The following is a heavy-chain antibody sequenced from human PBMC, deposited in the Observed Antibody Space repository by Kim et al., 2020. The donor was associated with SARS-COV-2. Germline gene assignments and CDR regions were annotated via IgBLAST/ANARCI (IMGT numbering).Heavy chain of an antibody. CDR2: INTDNGNT. CDR3: ASELGGMKRYDF. CDR1: GYSFTTYG. D-gene: IGHD1-7*01. J-gene: IGHJ4*02. V-gene: IGHV1-3*04. Sequence: ASVKVSCKASGYSFTTYGLHWVRQAPGQRPEWMGWINTDNGNTKYSQQLQGRLTITRDKPATKVYMELSSLRSEDTAVYYCASELGGMKRYDFWGQGTLV.